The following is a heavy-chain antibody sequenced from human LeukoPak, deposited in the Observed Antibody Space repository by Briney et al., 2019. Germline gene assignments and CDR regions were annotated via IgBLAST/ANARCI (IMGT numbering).Heavy chain of an antibody. J-gene: IGHJ4*02. CDR3: ARKSRYDSSGYYED. V-gene: IGHV4-28*01. D-gene: IGHD3-22*01. CDR2: IYYSGST. CDR1: GYSISSSNW. Sequence: SETLSLTCAVSGYSISSSNWWGWIRPPPGKGLEWIGYIYYSGSTYYNPSLKSRVTMSVDTSKNQFSLKLSSVTAVDTAVYYCARKSRYDSSGYYEDWGQGTLVTVSS.